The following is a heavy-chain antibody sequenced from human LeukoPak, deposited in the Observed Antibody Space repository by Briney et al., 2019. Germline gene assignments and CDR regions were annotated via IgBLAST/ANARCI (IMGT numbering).Heavy chain of an antibody. CDR2: MNPNSGNT. CDR3: ARVPGGCYGSGSYIPYYYYYYYMDV. CDR1: GYTCTSYD. V-gene: IGHV1-8*01. J-gene: IGHJ6*03. D-gene: IGHD3-10*01. Sequence: ASVKVSCKASGYTCTSYDINWVRQATGQGLEWMGWMNPNSGNTGYAQKFQGRVTMSRNTSISTAYMELSSLRSEDTAVYYCARVPGGCYGSGSYIPYYYYYYYMDVWGKGTTVTVSS.